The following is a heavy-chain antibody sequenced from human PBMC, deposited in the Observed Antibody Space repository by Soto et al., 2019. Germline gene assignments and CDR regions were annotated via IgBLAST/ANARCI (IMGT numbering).Heavy chain of an antibody. Sequence: SETLSLTCTVSGGSVSGYYWGWIRQPPGKGLEWIGSIYYSGSTYYNPSLKSRVTISVDTSKNQFSLKLSSVTAADTAVYYCAREGSYGDDFDYWGQGTLVTVSS. J-gene: IGHJ4*02. CDR1: GGSVSGYY. D-gene: IGHD5-18*01. V-gene: IGHV4-39*01. CDR3: AREGSYGDDFDY. CDR2: IYYSGST.